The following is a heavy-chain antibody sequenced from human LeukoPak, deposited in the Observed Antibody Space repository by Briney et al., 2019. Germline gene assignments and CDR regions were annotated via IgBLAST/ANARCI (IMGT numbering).Heavy chain of an antibody. CDR2: IYTSGST. D-gene: IGHD3-22*01. V-gene: IGHV4-4*07. CDR3: ARDLHYYDSSGYSENDAFDI. CDR1: GGSISSYY. J-gene: IGHJ3*02. Sequence: SETLSLTCTVSGGSISSYYWSWIRQPAGKGLEWIGRIYTSGSTNYNPSLKRRVTMSVDTSKNQFSLKLSSVTAADTAVYYCARDLHYYDSSGYSENDAFDIWGQGTMVTVSS.